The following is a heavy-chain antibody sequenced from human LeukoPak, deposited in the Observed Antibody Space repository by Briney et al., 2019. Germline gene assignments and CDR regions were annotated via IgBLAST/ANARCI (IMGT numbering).Heavy chain of an antibody. D-gene: IGHD6-19*01. Sequence: GGSLRHSCAASGFTFSSYDIHWVRQAPGKGLEWVAFIRYDGSNKYYADSVRGRFTISRDNSKTTLYLQMNSLRAEDTAVYFCAKGSKAVLFTRDHYMDVWGKGTTVTISS. J-gene: IGHJ6*03. V-gene: IGHV3-30*02. CDR3: AKGSKAVLFTRDHYMDV. CDR2: IRYDGSNK. CDR1: GFTFSSYD.